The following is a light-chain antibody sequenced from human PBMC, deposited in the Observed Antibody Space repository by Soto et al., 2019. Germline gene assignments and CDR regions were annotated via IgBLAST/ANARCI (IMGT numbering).Light chain of an antibody. V-gene: IGKV1-12*01. Sequence: DLQMTQSPSSVSASVGDRVTITCRASQGISSRLAWYQQKPGKAPNLLIYAASSLQSGVPSRFSGSGSETDFTLTIGSLQPEDFASYYCHQSNSFPLTFGGGTKVEIK. CDR3: HQSNSFPLT. J-gene: IGKJ4*01. CDR1: QGISSR. CDR2: AAS.